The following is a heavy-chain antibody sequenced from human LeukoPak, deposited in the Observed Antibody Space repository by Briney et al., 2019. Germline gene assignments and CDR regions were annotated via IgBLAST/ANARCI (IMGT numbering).Heavy chain of an antibody. D-gene: IGHD3-3*01. J-gene: IGHJ5*02. CDR2: ISSSSSYI. V-gene: IGHV3-21*01. CDR3: ARDFGAPAP. Sequence: PGGSLRLSCAASGFTFSSYSMNWVRQAPGKGLEWVSSISSSSSYIYYADSVKGRFTISRDNAKNTLYLQMSILRVEDTALYYCARDFGAPAPWGQGTLVTVSS. CDR1: GFTFSSYS.